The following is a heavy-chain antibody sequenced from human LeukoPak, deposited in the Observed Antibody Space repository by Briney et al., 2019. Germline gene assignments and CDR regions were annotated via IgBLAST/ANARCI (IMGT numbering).Heavy chain of an antibody. CDR2: IQGGGNT. J-gene: IGHJ6*02. V-gene: IGHV3-66*01. D-gene: IGHD5-24*01. CDR1: GLIVSGNF. Sequence: GGSLRLSCAASGLIVSGNFMSWVRLAPGKGLEWVSIIQGGGNTYYTDSVKGRFTISRDNSKNTLYLQMYSLRPEDTAVYYCASRDKGYYYGMDVWGQGTTVTVSS. CDR3: ASRDKGYYYGMDV.